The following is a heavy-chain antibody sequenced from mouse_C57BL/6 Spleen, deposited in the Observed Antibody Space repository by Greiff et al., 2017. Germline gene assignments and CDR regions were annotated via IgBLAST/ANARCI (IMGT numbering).Heavy chain of an antibody. CDR3: ARSWDYDSWTYFDY. D-gene: IGHD2-4*01. V-gene: IGHV1-7*01. J-gene: IGHJ2*01. CDR1: GYNFHSYW. CDR2: IHPSSGYT. Sequence: QVQLKESGAELAKPGASVKMSCKASGYNFHSYWMHWVTQRPGQGLEWIGYIHPSSGYTKYNQKFKDKATLTADKSSSTAYMQLSSLTYEDSAVYYCARSWDYDSWTYFDYWGQGTTLTVSS.